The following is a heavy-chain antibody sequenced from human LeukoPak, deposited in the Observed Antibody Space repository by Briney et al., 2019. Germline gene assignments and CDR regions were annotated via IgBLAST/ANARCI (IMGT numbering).Heavy chain of an antibody. J-gene: IGHJ4*02. CDR1: GFTFSSYG. CDR2: IWYDGSNI. V-gene: IGHV3-33*01. D-gene: IGHD3-22*01. CDR3: ARARNSYDSSSYSALDY. Sequence: HPGGSLRLSCAASGFTFSSYGMHWVRQAPGKGLEWLAVIWYDGSNIYYADSVKGRFAISRDNSKNTLYLQMNSLRGEDTAVYYCARARNSYDSSSYSALDYWGQGTLVTVSS.